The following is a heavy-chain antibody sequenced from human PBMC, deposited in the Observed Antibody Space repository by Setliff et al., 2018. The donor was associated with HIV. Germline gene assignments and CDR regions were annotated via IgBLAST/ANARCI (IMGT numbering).Heavy chain of an antibody. V-gene: IGHV7-4-1*02. J-gene: IGHJ4*02. CDR3: ARDQRLFYFDS. Sequence: ASVKVSCKASGDTLSIHPISWVRQAPGRGLEWLGWINTKTGNPTYAQGLTGQFVFSLDTSISTAYLQISSLKAEDTAVYYCARDQRLFYFDSWGQGTLVTVSS. CDR2: INTKTGNP. CDR1: GDTLSIHP.